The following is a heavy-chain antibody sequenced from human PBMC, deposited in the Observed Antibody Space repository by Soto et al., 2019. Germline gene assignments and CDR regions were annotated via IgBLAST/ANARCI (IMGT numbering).Heavy chain of an antibody. CDR2: ISYHGGIK. J-gene: IGHJ6*02. D-gene: IGHD2-2*01. Sequence: SLKISCAGSGLTFRNFGIHWVRQAPGKGLEWVAYISYHGGIKYYADSVKGPFTISRDNSQNTVYLQMNSLRPEDSAVYYCANYLGAERTNSIGSMHVWGQGTSLTVSS. V-gene: IGHV3-30*18. CDR3: ANYLGAERTNSIGSMHV. CDR1: GLTFRNFG.